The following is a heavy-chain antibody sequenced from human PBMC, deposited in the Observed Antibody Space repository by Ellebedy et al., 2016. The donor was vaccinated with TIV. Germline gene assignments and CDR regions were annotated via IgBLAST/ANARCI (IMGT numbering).Heavy chain of an antibody. CDR1: GFTFRSYG. D-gene: IGHD3-16*01. V-gene: IGHV3-33*01. CDR3: ARIWQSYGMDV. J-gene: IGHJ6*02. CDR2: IWDDGTER. Sequence: PGGSLRLSCATSGFTFRSYGMHWVRQAPGKGLEWVAVIWDDGTERYYADSVKGRFTISRDDSKNTLYLQMKSLRAEDTAVYFCARIWQSYGMDVWGQGTTVTVSS.